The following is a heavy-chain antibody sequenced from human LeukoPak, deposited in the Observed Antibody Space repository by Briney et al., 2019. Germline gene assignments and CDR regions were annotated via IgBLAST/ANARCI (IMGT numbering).Heavy chain of an antibody. CDR1: GGSISSRGYS. D-gene: IGHD2-2*01. J-gene: IGHJ4*02. CDR2: IYHSGST. CDR3: ARSKNIVVVPAATDY. Sequence: SQTLSLTCAVSGGSISSRGYSWSWIRQPPGKGLEWIGYIYHSGSTYYNPSLKSRVTISVDRSKNQFSLKLSSVTAADTAVYYCARSKNIVVVPAATDYWGQGTLVTVSS. V-gene: IGHV4-30-2*01.